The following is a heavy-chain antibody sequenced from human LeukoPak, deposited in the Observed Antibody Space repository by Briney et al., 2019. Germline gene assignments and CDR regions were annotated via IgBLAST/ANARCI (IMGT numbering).Heavy chain of an antibody. Sequence: PSETLSLTCTVSGGSISSSSHYWGWIRQPPGKGLEWIGSIYYSGNTYYNPSLKSRVTISVDTSKNQFSLNLTSVTAADTAVYYCARAMSIAARLQTIFDYWGQGTLVTVSS. CDR2: IYYSGNT. J-gene: IGHJ4*02. CDR1: GGSISSSSHY. CDR3: ARAMSIAARLQTIFDY. D-gene: IGHD6-6*01. V-gene: IGHV4-39*07.